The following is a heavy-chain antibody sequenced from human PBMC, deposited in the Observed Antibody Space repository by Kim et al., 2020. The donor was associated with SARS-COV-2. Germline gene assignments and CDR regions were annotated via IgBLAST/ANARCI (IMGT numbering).Heavy chain of an antibody. J-gene: IGHJ4*02. CDR3: ARFGNPGPLSY. CDR2: T. Sequence: THYNPSLKGRVTQSVDTSKNQFSLRLSSVTAADTAVYYCARFGNPGPLSYWGQGTLVTVSS. V-gene: IGHV4-39*07. D-gene: IGHD3-3*01.